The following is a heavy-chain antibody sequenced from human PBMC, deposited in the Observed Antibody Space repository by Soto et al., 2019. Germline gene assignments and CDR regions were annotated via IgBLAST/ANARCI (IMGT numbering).Heavy chain of an antibody. J-gene: IGHJ5*02. CDR3: ASDAGRGDRNSYYPNWFDP. CDR1: GYTFTSYG. V-gene: IGHV1-18*01. CDR2: ISAYNGYT. Sequence: QVQLVQSGAEVKKPGASVKVSCKASGYTFTSYGISWVRQAPGQGLEWMGWISAYNGYTKYAQNLQDRVTMTTDTSTTTAYMELRSLRSDDTAVYYCASDAGRGDRNSYYPNWFDPWGQGTLVTVSS. D-gene: IGHD3-22*01.